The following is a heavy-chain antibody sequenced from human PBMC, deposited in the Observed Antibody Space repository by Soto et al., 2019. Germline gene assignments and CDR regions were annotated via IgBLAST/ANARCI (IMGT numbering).Heavy chain of an antibody. J-gene: IGHJ4*02. CDR3: VRDKLYGGNVDY. V-gene: IGHV3-21*01. CDR1: GFTFSSYS. D-gene: IGHD4-17*01. Sequence: EVQLVESGGGLVKPGGSLRLSCAASGFTFSSYSMNWVRQAPGKGLEWVSSISSSSSYIYYADSVKGRFTISRDNAKNSLYLQMNSLRAEDTAVYYCVRDKLYGGNVDYWGQGTLVTVSS. CDR2: ISSSSSYI.